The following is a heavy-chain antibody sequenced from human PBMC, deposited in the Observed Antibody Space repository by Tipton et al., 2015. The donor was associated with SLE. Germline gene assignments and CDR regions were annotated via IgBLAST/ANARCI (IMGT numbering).Heavy chain of an antibody. D-gene: IGHD3-10*01. CDR3: ARRGRSAWFPGV. J-gene: IGHJ4*02. V-gene: IGHV4-59*08. CDR1: GGSITSHY. Sequence: TLSLTCTVSGGSITSHYWNWIRQPPGKGLEWIGSIYHSGSIYYNPSFESRVTLSIDTSKNQFSLKLTSVTAADTAVYYCARRGRSAWFPGVWGQGTLITVSS. CDR2: IYHSGSI.